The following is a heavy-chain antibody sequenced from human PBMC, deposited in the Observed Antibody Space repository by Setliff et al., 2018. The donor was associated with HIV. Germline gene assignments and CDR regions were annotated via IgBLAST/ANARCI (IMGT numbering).Heavy chain of an antibody. CDR3: ARHNPASVPASSPAY. Sequence: PSETLSLTCTVSGGSISSSSYYWGWVRQPPGKGLEWIGTIYYSGSTYYNPSLRSRVTISVDTSRNQFSLRLSSVTAADTAFYYCARHNPASVPASSPAYWGQGTLVTVSS. CDR2: IYYSGST. V-gene: IGHV4-39*01. CDR1: GGSISSSSYY. D-gene: IGHD2-2*01. J-gene: IGHJ4*02.